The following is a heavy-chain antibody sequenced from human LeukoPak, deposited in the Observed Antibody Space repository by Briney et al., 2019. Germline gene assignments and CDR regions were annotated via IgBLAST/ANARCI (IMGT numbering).Heavy chain of an antibody. CDR2: ISGSGGST. V-gene: IGHV3-23*01. D-gene: IGHD3-22*01. J-gene: IGHJ2*01. CDR3: AKDRHYYDSSGYYYWNFDL. Sequence: GGSLRLSCAASGFTFSSYAMSGFRQAPGKGLEWVSAISGSGGSTYYADSVKGRFTISRDNSKNTLYLQMNSLRAEDTAVYYCAKDRHYYDSSGYYYWNFDLWGRGTLVTVSS. CDR1: GFTFSSYA.